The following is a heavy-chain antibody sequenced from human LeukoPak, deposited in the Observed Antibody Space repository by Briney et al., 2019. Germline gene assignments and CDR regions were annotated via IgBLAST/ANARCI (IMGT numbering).Heavy chain of an antibody. CDR2: IYHSGST. CDR1: GYSISSGYY. D-gene: IGHD3-3*01. J-gene: IGHJ6*03. V-gene: IGHV4-38-2*01. CDR3: ARHGRDYDFWSGYSHPDYYYYMDV. Sequence: PSETLSLTCAVSGYSISSGYYWGWIRQPPGKGLEWIGSIYHSGSTYYNPSLKSRVTISADTSKNQFSLKLSSVTAADTAVYYCARHGRDYDFWSGYSHPDYYYYMDVWGKGTTVTVSS.